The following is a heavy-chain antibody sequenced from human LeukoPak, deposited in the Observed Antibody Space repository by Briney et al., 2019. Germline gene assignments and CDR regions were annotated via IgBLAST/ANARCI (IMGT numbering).Heavy chain of an antibody. CDR3: ARAWRYCSSTSCYFQH. Sequence: ASVKLFCTACGGTFSGYAKSWVGQASGQRHEWMGGIIPIFGTANYAQKFQGRVTITTDESTSKAYMELSSLRSEDTAVYYCARAWRYCSSTSCYFQHWGQGTLVTVSS. J-gene: IGHJ1*01. CDR1: GGTFSGYA. V-gene: IGHV1-69*05. CDR2: IIPIFGTA. D-gene: IGHD2-2*01.